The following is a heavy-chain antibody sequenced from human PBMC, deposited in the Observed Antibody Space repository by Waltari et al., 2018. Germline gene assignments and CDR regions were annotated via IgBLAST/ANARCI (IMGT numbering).Heavy chain of an antibody. D-gene: IGHD3-16*01. Sequence: QVQLVQSGAEVKKPGASVKVSCKASGYTFTSYDINWVRQATGQGLEWMGWSNPNKGNTGYAQKFQGRVTMTRNNAISTAYMELSSLRSEDTAVYYCAGVTNRPGFSFGYWGQGTLVTVSS. CDR2: SNPNKGNT. V-gene: IGHV1-8*01. CDR3: AGVTNRPGFSFGY. J-gene: IGHJ4*02. CDR1: GYTFTSYD.